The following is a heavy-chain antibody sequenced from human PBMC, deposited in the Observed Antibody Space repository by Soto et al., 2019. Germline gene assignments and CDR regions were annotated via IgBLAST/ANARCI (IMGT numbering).Heavy chain of an antibody. J-gene: IGHJ6*02. D-gene: IGHD3-3*01. CDR2: ISGSGGST. V-gene: IGHV3-23*01. CDR1: GFTFSSYA. Sequence: GGSLRLFCAASGFTFSSYAMSWVRQAPGKGLEWVSAISGSGGSTYYADSVKGRFTISRDNSKNTLYLQMNSLRAEDTAVYYCAKVMILEWLLYYYGMDVWGQGTTVTVSS. CDR3: AKVMILEWLLYYYGMDV.